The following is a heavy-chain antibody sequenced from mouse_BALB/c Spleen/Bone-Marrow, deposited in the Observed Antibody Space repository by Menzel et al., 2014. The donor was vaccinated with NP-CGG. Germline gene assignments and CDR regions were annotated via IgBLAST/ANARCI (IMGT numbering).Heavy chain of an antibody. D-gene: IGHD2-3*01. J-gene: IGHJ3*01. CDR2: INPDSGTI. CDR1: GFDFSRYW. CDR3: SRLGYYGGFAY. V-gene: IGHV4-1*02. Sequence: EVKVEESGGGLVHPGGSLKLSCAASGFDFSRYWMGWVRQAPGKGLEWIGEINPDSGTINYTPSLKDKFIISRDNAKNTLYLQMSKVRSEDTALYYCSRLGYYGGFAYWGQGTLVTVSA.